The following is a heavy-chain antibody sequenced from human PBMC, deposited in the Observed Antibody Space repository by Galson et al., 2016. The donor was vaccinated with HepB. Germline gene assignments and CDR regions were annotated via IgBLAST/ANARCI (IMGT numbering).Heavy chain of an antibody. V-gene: IGHV4-39*01. CDR3: ARQDRAGLVNC. D-gene: IGHD6-19*01. CDR2: IYYSGTT. CDR1: GGSISSSSYF. Sequence: SETLSLTCTVSGGSISSSSYFWAWIRQPPGKGLDWIGSIYYSGTTHYNPSLQSRVSISVDTSKNQFSLRLTSVSAADTAMYSCARQDRAGLVNCWGQGTMVTVSS. J-gene: IGHJ3*01.